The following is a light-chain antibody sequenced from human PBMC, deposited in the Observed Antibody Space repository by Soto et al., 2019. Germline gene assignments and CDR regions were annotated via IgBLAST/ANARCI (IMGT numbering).Light chain of an antibody. CDR3: QQYGSSGT. V-gene: IGKV3-15*01. J-gene: IGKJ1*01. CDR1: QSVSSD. CDR2: GAS. Sequence: EIVLTQSPGTLSLSPGERATLSCRASQSVSSDLAWYHQKPGQAPRLLIYGASTRATGIPARFSGSGSGTEFTLTINSLQSEDFAVYYCQQYGSSGTFGQGTKVDIK.